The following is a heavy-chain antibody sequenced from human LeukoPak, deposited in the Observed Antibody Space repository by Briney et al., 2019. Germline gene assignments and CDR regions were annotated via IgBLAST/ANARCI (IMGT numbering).Heavy chain of an antibody. CDR3: AREDCSSTSCYDYYYYGMDV. CDR1: GGTFSSYA. CDR2: IIPIFGTA. D-gene: IGHD2-2*01. J-gene: IGHJ6*02. Sequence: GSSVKVSCKASGGTFSSYAISWVRQAPGQGLEWMGGIIPIFGTANYAQKFQGRVTITADESTSTAYMELSSLRSEDTAVYYCAREDCSSTSCYDYYYYGMDVWGQGTTVTVSS. V-gene: IGHV1-69*01.